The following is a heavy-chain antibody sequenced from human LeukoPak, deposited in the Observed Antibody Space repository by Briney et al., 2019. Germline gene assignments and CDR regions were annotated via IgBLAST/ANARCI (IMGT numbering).Heavy chain of an antibody. J-gene: IGHJ6*02. D-gene: IGHD2-15*01. CDR2: IRSKAYGGTT. CDR3: TRAQVVVAATLRYYGLDV. CDR1: GFTFSDYA. V-gene: IGHV3-49*03. Sequence: GGSLRLSCTASGFTFSDYAMSWFRQAPGKGLEWVGFIRSKAYGGTTEYAASVKGRFTISRDDSKSIAYLQMNSLKTEDTAVYYCTRAQVVVAATLRYYGLDVWGQGTTVTVSS.